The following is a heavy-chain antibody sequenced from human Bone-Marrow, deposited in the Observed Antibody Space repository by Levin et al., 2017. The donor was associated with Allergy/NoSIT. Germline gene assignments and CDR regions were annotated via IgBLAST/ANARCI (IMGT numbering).Heavy chain of an antibody. CDR1: GGSISSGNYY. CDR2: IYTSGST. CDR3: ARVGHVRESSGTSWYSFSYYYMDV. D-gene: IGHD2-2*02. J-gene: IGHJ6*03. Sequence: SETLSLTCTVSGGSISSGNYYWSWIRQPAGEKLEWIGRIYTSGSTNYNPSLKSRVTISLDTSKNQFSLKLTSVTAADTAVYYCARVGHVRESSGTSWYSFSYYYMDVWGKGTTVTVSS. V-gene: IGHV4-61*02.